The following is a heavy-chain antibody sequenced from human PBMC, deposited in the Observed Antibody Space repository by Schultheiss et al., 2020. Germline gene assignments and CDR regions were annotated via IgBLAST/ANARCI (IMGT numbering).Heavy chain of an antibody. V-gene: IGHV3-64*01. CDR2: ISSNGGST. J-gene: IGHJ3*02. CDR3: AREERDPTAFDI. CDR1: GFTVSSNY. Sequence: GGSLRLSCAASGFTVSSNYMSWVRQAPGKGLEYVSAISSNGGSTYYANSVKGRFTISRDNSKNTLYLQMNSLRAEDTAVYYCAREERDPTAFDIWGQGTMVTVSS.